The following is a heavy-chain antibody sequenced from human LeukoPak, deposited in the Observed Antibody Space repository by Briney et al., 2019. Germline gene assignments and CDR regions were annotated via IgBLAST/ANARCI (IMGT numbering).Heavy chain of an antibody. CDR1: GGSFSGDY. V-gene: IGHV4-34*01. CDR2: INRSGST. CDR3: ARGRYVTTRGGAAAGFLDY. D-gene: IGHD6-13*01. Sequence: PSETLSLTCAVSGGSFSGDYWSWIRQPPGKGLEWIGEINRSGSTNYNPSLKSRVTISVDTSQNQFSLRLSSVTAADTAVYYCARGRYVTTRGGAAAGFLDYWGQGTLVTVST. J-gene: IGHJ4*02.